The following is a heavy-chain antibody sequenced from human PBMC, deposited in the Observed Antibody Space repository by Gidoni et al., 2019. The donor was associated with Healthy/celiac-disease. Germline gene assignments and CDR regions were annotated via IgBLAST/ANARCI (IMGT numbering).Heavy chain of an antibody. J-gene: IGHJ5*02. CDR3: AREETTVTYNWFDP. CDR1: GGSISSSSYY. D-gene: IGHD4-17*01. V-gene: IGHV4-39*01. Sequence: QLQLQESGPGLVKPSETLSLTCTVSGGSISSSSYYWGWIRQPPGKGLEWIGSIYYSGSTYYNPSLKSRVTISVDTSKNQFSLKLSSVTAADTAVYYCAREETTVTYNWFDPWGQGTLVTVSS. CDR2: IYYSGST.